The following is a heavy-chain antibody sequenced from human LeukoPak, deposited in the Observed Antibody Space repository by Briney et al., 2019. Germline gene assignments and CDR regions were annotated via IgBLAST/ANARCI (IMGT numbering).Heavy chain of an antibody. CDR3: ARERYYDSSGSFDY. J-gene: IGHJ4*02. D-gene: IGHD3-22*01. Sequence: GGSLRLSCAASGFTFSSYAMHWVRQAPGKGLEYVSAISRNGGSTYYANSVKGRFTISRDNSKNTLYLQMGSLRAEDMAVYYCARERYYDSSGSFDYWGQGTLVTVSS. CDR1: GFTFSSYA. V-gene: IGHV3-64*01. CDR2: ISRNGGST.